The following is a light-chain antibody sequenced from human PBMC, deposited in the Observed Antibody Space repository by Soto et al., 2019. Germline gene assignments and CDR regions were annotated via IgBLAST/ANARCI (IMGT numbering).Light chain of an antibody. J-gene: IGKJ1*01. CDR1: QSVSSSY. CDR2: GAS. CDR3: QQYSCSFRA. V-gene: IGKV3-20*01. Sequence: EMLLTQSPGTLSLSPGERATLSCRASQSVSSSYLSWYQLKPGQAPRLLIYGASSRATGIPDRFSGRWSGKDFPLTISRLEPEDFALYYCQQYSCSFRAFGEGTKVELK.